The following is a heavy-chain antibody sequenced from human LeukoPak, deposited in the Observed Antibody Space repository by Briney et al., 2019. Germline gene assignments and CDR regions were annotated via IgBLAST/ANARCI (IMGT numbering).Heavy chain of an antibody. D-gene: IGHD6-13*01. CDR3: ARLYSSSWIFDY. CDR2: IYYSGST. CDR1: GGSISSSSYY. J-gene: IGHJ4*02. Sequence: PSETLSLTCTVSGGSISSSSYYWGWIRQPPGKGLEWIGSIYYSGSTYYNPSLKSRVTISVDTSKNQFSLKLSPVTAADTAVYYCARLYSSSWIFDYWGQGTLVTVSS. V-gene: IGHV4-39*01.